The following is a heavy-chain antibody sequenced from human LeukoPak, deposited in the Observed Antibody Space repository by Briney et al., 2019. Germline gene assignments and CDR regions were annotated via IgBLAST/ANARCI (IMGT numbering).Heavy chain of an antibody. CDR2: IEPDERGT. J-gene: IGHJ3*02. Sequence: GGSLRLSCAASGFTFRTYWMHWVRQAPGKGLVWVARIEPDERGTIYADSVKGRFTISRDNAKNSLYLQMNSLRAEDTALYYCAKGIAARPRDAFDIWGQGTMVTVSS. V-gene: IGHV3-74*01. CDR3: AKGIAARPRDAFDI. CDR1: GFTFRTYW. D-gene: IGHD6-6*01.